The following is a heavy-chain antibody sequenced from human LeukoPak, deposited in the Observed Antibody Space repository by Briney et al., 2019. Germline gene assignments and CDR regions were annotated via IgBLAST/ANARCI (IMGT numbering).Heavy chain of an antibody. CDR3: ARDHSSGYYLLSL. Sequence: ASLKVSCKASGYTFTGYYMHWVRQAPGQGLEWMGWINPNSGGTNYAQKFQGRVTMTRDTSISTAYMELSRLRSDDTAVYYCARDHSSGYYLLSLWGQGTLVTVSS. J-gene: IGHJ4*02. CDR1: GYTFTGYY. CDR2: INPNSGGT. D-gene: IGHD3-22*01. V-gene: IGHV1-2*02.